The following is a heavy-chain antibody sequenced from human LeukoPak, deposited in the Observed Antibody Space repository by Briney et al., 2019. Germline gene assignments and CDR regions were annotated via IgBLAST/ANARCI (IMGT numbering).Heavy chain of an antibody. D-gene: IGHD2-15*01. CDR2: ISSNSSYI. CDR3: ARDSVVHCSGGRCTNFDY. Sequence: PGGSLRLSCAASGFTFRSYSMNWVRQAPGQGLEWGSSISSNSSYIYYANALKGRFTISRDNAKKTLYLQMNSLRAEDTAVYYCARDSVVHCSGGRCTNFDYWCQGILVTVSS. V-gene: IGHV3-21*01. J-gene: IGHJ4*02. CDR1: GFTFRSYS.